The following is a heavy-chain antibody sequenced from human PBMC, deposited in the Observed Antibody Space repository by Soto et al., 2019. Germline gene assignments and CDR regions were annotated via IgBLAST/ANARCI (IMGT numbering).Heavy chain of an antibody. J-gene: IGHJ4*02. CDR3: AAIPYYDILTGPFDY. CDR1: GFTFTSSA. V-gene: IGHV1-58*02. CDR2: IVVGSGNT. Sequence: KVSCKASGFTFTSSAMQWVRQARGQRLEWIGWIVVGSGNTNYAQKFQERVTITRDMSTSTAYMALSSLRSEDTAVYYCAAIPYYDILTGPFDYWGQGTLVTVSS. D-gene: IGHD3-9*01.